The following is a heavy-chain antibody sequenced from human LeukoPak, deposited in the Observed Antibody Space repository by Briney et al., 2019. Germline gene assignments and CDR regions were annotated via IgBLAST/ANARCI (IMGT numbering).Heavy chain of an antibody. V-gene: IGHV3-21*01. D-gene: IGHD3-22*01. J-gene: IGHJ4*02. CDR2: ISSSSTYI. CDR3: ARGVNYYDSSGYYYSDY. CDR1: GFTFSSYS. Sequence: PGGSLRLSCAASGFTFSSYSMNWVRQAPGKGLEWVSSISSSSTYIYYADSVKGRFTISRDNAKNSLYLQMNSLRAEDTAVYYCARGVNYYDSSGYYYSDYWGQGTLVTVSS.